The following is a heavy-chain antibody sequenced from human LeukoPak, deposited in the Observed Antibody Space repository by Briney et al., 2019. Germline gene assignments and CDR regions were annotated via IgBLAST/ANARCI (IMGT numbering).Heavy chain of an antibody. Sequence: PGGSLRLSCAASGFTFSDYYMSWIRQAPGKGLEWLSYTSYTGETIYYEDSVKGRFTFSRDNSKNTLYLQMNSLRAEDTAVYYCAKATVVTHYWGQGTLVTVSS. V-gene: IGHV3-11*04. J-gene: IGHJ4*02. D-gene: IGHD4-23*01. CDR2: TSYTGETI. CDR1: GFTFSDYY. CDR3: AKATVVTHY.